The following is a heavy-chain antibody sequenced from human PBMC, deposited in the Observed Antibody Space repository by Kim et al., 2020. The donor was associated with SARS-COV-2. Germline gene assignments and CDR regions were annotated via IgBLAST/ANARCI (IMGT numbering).Heavy chain of an antibody. D-gene: IGHD3-16*01. CDR2: ICGSGGRS. J-gene: IGHJ6*01. CDR3: GKDSGGYYG. V-gene: IGHV3-23*01. CDR1: GFTFSSNS. Sequence: GGSLRLSCAASGFTFSSNSMSWVRQAPGKGLEWVSAICGSGGRSYYADAVKGLITISSDNSNNPLLVQMNMMRAEATADYYSGKDSGGYYG.